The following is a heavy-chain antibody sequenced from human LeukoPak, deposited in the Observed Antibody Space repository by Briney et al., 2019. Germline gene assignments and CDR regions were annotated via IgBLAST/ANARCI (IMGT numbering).Heavy chain of an antibody. CDR2: IIPILGIA. J-gene: IGHJ6*02. CDR3: ARIALRYEMPGIEYYYYGMDV. CDR1: GGTFSSYT. Sequence: SVKVSCKAPGGTFSSYTISWVRQAPGQGLEWMGRIIPILGIANYAQKFQGRVTITADKSTSTAYMELSSLRSEDTAVYYCARIALRYEMPGIEYYYYGMDVWGQGTTVTVSS. V-gene: IGHV1-69*02. D-gene: IGHD3-9*01.